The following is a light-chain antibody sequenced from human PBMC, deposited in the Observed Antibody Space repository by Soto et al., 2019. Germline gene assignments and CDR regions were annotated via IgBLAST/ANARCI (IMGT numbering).Light chain of an antibody. CDR3: QQYDSSSYT. CDR2: GAS. V-gene: IGKV3-20*01. CDR1: QSVISSY. J-gene: IGKJ2*01. Sequence: EIVLTQSPGTLSLSPGERATLSCRATQSVISSYLAWYQQKPGQAPRLLIFGASSRATDIPDRFSGSGSGTDFTLTISRLEPEDFALNYCQQYDSSSYTFGQGTKLEIK.